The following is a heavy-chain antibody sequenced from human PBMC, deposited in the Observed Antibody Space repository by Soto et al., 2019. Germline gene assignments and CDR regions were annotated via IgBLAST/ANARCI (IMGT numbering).Heavy chain of an antibody. CDR1: GYTFTSYG. J-gene: IGHJ5*02. V-gene: IGHV1-18*01. CDR3: ARAKCSSTGCYYIGNWFDP. Sequence: QVQLVQSGAEVKKPGASVKVSCKASGYTFTSYGISWVRQAPGQGLEWMGWISAYNGNTNYAQKLQGRVTMTTDTSTSTAYMELRSLRSDDTAVYYCARAKCSSTGCYYIGNWFDPWGQGTLVTVSS. D-gene: IGHD2-2*01. CDR2: ISAYNGNT.